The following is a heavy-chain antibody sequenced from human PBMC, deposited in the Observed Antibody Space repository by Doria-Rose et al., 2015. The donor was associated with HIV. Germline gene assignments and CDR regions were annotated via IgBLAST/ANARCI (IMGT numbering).Heavy chain of an antibody. J-gene: IGHJ4*02. Sequence: QVTLKESGPVLVKPTETLTLTCTVSGVSLSSPGMGVSWTRQPPGKALEWLANIFSDDERSYKTSLKSRLTSSRGTSKSQVVLTMTDMDPVDTATYYCARIKSSRWYHKYYFDFWGQGTLVIVSA. CDR1: GVSLSSPGMG. CDR3: ARIKSSRWYHKYYFDF. CDR2: IFSDDER. D-gene: IGHD6-13*01. V-gene: IGHV2-26*01.